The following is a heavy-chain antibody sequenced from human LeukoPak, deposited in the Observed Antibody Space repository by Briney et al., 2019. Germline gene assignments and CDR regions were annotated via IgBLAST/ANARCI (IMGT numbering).Heavy chain of an antibody. Sequence: PSETLSLTCAVYGGSFSGYYWSWIRQPPGKGLEWIGEINHSGSTNYNPSLKSRVTISVDTSKNQFSLKLSSVTAADTAVYYCERLGPLRYFDWLLETSNFDYWGQGTLLTVSS. CDR2: INHSGST. D-gene: IGHD3-9*01. J-gene: IGHJ4*02. CDR3: ERLGPLRYFDWLLETSNFDY. CDR1: GGSFSGYY. V-gene: IGHV4-34*01.